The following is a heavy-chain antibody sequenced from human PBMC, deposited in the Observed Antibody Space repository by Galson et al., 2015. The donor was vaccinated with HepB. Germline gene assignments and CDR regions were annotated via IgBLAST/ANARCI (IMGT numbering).Heavy chain of an antibody. V-gene: IGHV2-5*02. J-gene: IGHJ3*02. CDR2: IYWDDDK. CDR1: GFSLSTSGVG. Sequence: PALVKPTQTLTLTCTFSGFSLSTSGVGVGWIRQPPGKALEWLALIYWDDDKRYSPSLKSRLTITKDTPKNQVVLTMTNMDPVDTATYYCAHSSGYCSGGSCYSDAFDIWGQGTMVTVSS. CDR3: AHSSGYCSGGSCYSDAFDI. D-gene: IGHD2-15*01.